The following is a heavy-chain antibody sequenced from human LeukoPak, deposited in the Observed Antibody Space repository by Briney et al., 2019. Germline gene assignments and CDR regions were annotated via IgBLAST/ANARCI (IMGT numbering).Heavy chain of an antibody. J-gene: IGHJ4*02. CDR1: GFTFSSYG. V-gene: IGHV3-30*03. D-gene: IGHD2-2*01. CDR2: ISYDGSKN. Sequence: GGSLRLSCAASGFTFSSYGMHWVRQAPGKGLEWVTIISYDGSKNYYADSVKGRFTISRDNARNSLYLQMNSLRAEDTAVYYCARVGYCSSSTCRNYFDYWGQGTLVTVSS. CDR3: ARVGYCSSSTCRNYFDY.